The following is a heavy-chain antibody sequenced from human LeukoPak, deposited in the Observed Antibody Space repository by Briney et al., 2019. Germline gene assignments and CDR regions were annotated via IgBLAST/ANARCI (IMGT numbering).Heavy chain of an antibody. CDR1: GFTFSSYG. J-gene: IGHJ6*03. CDR2: ISYDGSNK. V-gene: IGHV3-30*03. Sequence: PGGSLRLSCAASGFTFSSYGMHWVRQAPGKGLEWVAVISYDGSNKYYADSVKGRFTISRDNSKNTLYLQMNSLRAEDTAVYYCARDEGPNYYYYMDVWGKGTTVTVSS. CDR3: ARDEGPNYYYYMDV.